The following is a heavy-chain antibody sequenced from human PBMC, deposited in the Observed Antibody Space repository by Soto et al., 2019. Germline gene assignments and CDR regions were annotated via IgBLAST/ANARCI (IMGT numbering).Heavy chain of an antibody. CDR1: GFTFSSYW. V-gene: IGHV3-7*01. Sequence: PXGSLRVSCSASGFTFSSYWMSWVRQAPGKGLDWVANIKQDGSEKYYVDSVKGRFTISRDNAKNSLYLQMNSLRAEDTAVYYCARDRGGGSSWYRYYYYYYGMDVWGQGSTVTVSS. J-gene: IGHJ6*02. D-gene: IGHD6-13*01. CDR3: ARDRGGGSSWYRYYYYYYGMDV. CDR2: IKQDGSEK.